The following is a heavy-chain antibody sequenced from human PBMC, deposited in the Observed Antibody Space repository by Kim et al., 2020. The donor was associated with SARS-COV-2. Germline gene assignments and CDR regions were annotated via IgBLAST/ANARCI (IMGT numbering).Heavy chain of an antibody. CDR3: ARISSGRRGILSGYDLGCFDY. CDR2: TYYRSKWYN. D-gene: IGHD5-12*01. V-gene: IGHV6-1*01. J-gene: IGHJ4*02. CDR1: GDSVSSNSAA. Sequence: SQTLSLTCAISGDSVSSNSAAWNWIRQSPSRGLEWLGRTYYRSKWYNDYAVSVKSRITINPDTSKNQFSLQLNSVTPEDTAVYYCARISSGRRGILSGYDLGCFDYWGQGTLVTVSS.